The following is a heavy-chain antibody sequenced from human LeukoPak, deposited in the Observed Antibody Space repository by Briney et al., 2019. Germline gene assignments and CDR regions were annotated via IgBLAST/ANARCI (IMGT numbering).Heavy chain of an antibody. CDR1: GYSISSGYY. CDR3: PRDRVFLWFGEPPVAFDI. CDR2: IYHSGST. V-gene: IGHV4-38-2*02. J-gene: IGHJ3*02. Sequence: SETLSLTCTVSGYSISSGYYWGWIRPPPGKGLEWIGSIYHSGSTYCNPSLKNRANKPVHTSQHQFPLKVISQTAARTASYSWPRDRVFLWFGEPPVAFDIWGQGTMVTVSS. D-gene: IGHD3-10*01.